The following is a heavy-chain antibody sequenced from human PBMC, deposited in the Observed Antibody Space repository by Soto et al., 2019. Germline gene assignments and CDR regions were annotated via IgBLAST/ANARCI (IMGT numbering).Heavy chain of an antibody. D-gene: IGHD3-16*01. CDR2: ISSSSSYI. CDR1: GFTFSSYS. Sequence: GGSLRLSCAASGFTFSSYSMNWVRQAPGKGLEWVSSISSSSSYIYYADSVKGRFTISRDNAKNSLYLQMNSLRAEDTAVYYCARDLDPGWGVNWFDPWGQGTLVTVSS. CDR3: ARDLDPGWGVNWFDP. V-gene: IGHV3-21*01. J-gene: IGHJ5*02.